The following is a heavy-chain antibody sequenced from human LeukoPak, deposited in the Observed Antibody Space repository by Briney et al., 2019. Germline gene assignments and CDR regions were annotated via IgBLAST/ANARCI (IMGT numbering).Heavy chain of an antibody. CDR2: INPNSGDT. Sequence: ASVKVSCKASGYTFSSYAMNWVRQAPGQGLQWMGWINPNSGDTNYARNFQGRVTMTRDTSISTAYMELSRLRSGDTAVYYCARDSDSGTSWTNWFDPWGQGTLVTVSS. CDR3: ARDSDSGTSWTNWFDP. V-gene: IGHV1-2*02. D-gene: IGHD1-26*01. J-gene: IGHJ5*02. CDR1: GYTFSSYA.